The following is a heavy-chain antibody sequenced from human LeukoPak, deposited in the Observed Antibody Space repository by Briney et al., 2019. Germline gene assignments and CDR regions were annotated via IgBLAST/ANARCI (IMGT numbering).Heavy chain of an antibody. CDR1: GFTFSNYA. D-gene: IGHD2-2*01. V-gene: IGHV3-23*01. Sequence: TGGSLRLSCAASGFTFSNYAMSWVRQAPGKGLEWVSGINGGGGGGTFHADSVRGRFTISRDNSKNTLYLQMSSLRAEDTAVYYCAASLPNIVVVPAAKGPFGSWGQGTLVPVSS. J-gene: IGHJ5*02. CDR3: AASLPNIVVVPAAKGPFGS. CDR2: INGGGGGGT.